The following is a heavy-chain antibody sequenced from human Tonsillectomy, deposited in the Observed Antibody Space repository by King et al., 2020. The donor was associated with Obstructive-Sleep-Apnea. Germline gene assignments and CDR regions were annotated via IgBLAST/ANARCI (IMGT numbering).Heavy chain of an antibody. CDR3: TKEASTVTTDAFDI. Sequence: VQLVESGGGLAQPGRSLRLSCAASGFSFDDYAMHWVRQVPGKGLEWVSFISWDSSKIRYADSVKGRFTISRDNTKNTLYLQMNSLRPGDTALYYCTKEASTVTTDAFDIWGQGTVVTVSS. CDR1: GFSFDDYA. D-gene: IGHD4-17*01. V-gene: IGHV3-9*01. J-gene: IGHJ3*02. CDR2: ISWDSSKI.